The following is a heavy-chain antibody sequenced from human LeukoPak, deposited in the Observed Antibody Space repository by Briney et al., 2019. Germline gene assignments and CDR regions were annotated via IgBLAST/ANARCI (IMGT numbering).Heavy chain of an antibody. J-gene: IGHJ6*03. CDR3: ARGDIVVVPAARNYYYYMDV. V-gene: IGHV1-69*05. CDR1: GGTFSSYA. Sequence: ASVKVSCKASGGTFSSYAISWVRQAPGQGLEWMGGIIPIFGTANYAQKFQGRVTITTDESTSTAYMELSSLRSEDTAVYYCARGDIVVVPAARNYYYYMDVWGQGTLVTVSS. CDR2: IIPIFGTA. D-gene: IGHD2-2*01.